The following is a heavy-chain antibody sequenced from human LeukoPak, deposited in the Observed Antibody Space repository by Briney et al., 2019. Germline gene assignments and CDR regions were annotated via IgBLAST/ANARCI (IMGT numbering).Heavy chain of an antibody. D-gene: IGHD5-18*01. CDR2: ISGSGGST. Sequence: PGRSLRLSCAASGFTFSSYAMSWVRQAPGKGLEWVSAISGSGGSTYYADSVKGRFTISRDNSKNTLYLQMNSLRAEDTAVYYCAKDRENTAMVTSHTIDYWGQGTLVTVSS. J-gene: IGHJ4*02. V-gene: IGHV3-23*01. CDR3: AKDRENTAMVTSHTIDY. CDR1: GFTFSSYA.